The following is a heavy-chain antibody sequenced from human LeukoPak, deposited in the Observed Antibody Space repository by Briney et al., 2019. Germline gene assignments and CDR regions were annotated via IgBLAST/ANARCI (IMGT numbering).Heavy chain of an antibody. CDR3: VRDGGELEADGFDI. D-gene: IGHD2-21*01. CDR2: INSDGSST. CDR1: GFIFSRYW. Sequence: GGSLRLSCAASGFIFSRYWMHWVRQAPGKGLVWVARINSDGSSTNYADSEKGRFTISRDNAKNTLYLQMNSLRAEDTAVYYCVRDGGELEADGFDIWGQGTMVTVSS. V-gene: IGHV3-74*01. J-gene: IGHJ3*02.